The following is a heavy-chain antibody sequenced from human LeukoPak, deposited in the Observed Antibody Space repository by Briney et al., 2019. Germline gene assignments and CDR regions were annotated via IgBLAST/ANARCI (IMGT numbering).Heavy chain of an antibody. D-gene: IGHD4-17*01. V-gene: IGHV3-53*01. CDR2: VYPDGRT. J-gene: IGHJ4*02. CDR3: ARTNPVYGDYDY. CDR1: GFTVTDNY. Sequence: PGGSLILSCAVSGFTVTDNYMSWVRQAPGKGLQWVSVVYPDGRTYYADSVKGRFTISRDNSRNTLLLQLNSLRADDTAVYYCARTNPVYGDYDYWGQGTLVTVSS.